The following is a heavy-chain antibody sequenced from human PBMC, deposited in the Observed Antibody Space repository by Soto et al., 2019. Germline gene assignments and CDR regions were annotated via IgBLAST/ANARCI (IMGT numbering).Heavy chain of an antibody. CDR3: AKDQGSSWYEIDY. CDR1: GFTFSCYA. CDR2: ISGSGGST. Sequence: PGGSLRLSCVDSGFTFSCYAMSWVLQATGKGLARVPAISGSGGSTYYATSVMGRLTIPRENSMITLSLKMSSLRAEDTAVYYCAKDQGSSWYEIDYWGQGTLVTVAS. J-gene: IGHJ4*02. D-gene: IGHD6-13*01. V-gene: IGHV3-23*01.